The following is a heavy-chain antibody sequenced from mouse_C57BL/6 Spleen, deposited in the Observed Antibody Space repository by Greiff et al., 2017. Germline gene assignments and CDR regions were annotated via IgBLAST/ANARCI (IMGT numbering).Heavy chain of an antibody. CDR1: GYAFSSSW. CDR3: ADYYGNYEDYVDY. Sequence: VQLQQSGPELVKPGASVKISCKASGYAFSSSWLNWVKQRPGKGLEWIGRIYPGDGDTNYNGKFKGKATLTADKSSSTAYMQLSSLTSKDSAVYVCADYYGNYEDYVDYWGQGTTLTVSS. V-gene: IGHV1-82*01. D-gene: IGHD2-1*01. J-gene: IGHJ2*01. CDR2: IYPGDGDT.